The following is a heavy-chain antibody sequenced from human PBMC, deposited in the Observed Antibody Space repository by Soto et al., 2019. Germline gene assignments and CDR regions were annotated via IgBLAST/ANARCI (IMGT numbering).Heavy chain of an antibody. CDR3: ARGGGSGWHGDWFDP. CDR1: GYSFTDYY. D-gene: IGHD6-19*01. J-gene: IGHJ5*02. V-gene: IGHV1-2*02. CDR2: MNPNSDGA. Sequence: QVHLVQSGAEVKEPGASVKVSCKASGYSFTDYYIHWVQQAPGQGLEWMGWMNPNSDGANYAQKFRGRVTMTRDKSIRTAYMEVNRLTSDDTAVYFCARGGGSGWHGDWFDPWGQGTLVTVSS.